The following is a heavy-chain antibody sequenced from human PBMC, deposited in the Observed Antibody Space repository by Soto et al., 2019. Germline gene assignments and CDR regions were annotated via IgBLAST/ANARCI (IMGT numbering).Heavy chain of an antibody. CDR3: ARIGGYHGPLDY. V-gene: IGHV4-59*01. J-gene: IGHJ4*02. Sequence: PSETLSLTCSVSGVSISSYFWSWIRQPPGRGLEWIGYTYHRGSTNYSPSLKSRVAISLDTSENQFSLKVSSVTAADTAVYYCARIGGYHGPLDYWGQGTMVTVSS. CDR1: GVSISSYF. D-gene: IGHD3-16*02. CDR2: TYHRGST.